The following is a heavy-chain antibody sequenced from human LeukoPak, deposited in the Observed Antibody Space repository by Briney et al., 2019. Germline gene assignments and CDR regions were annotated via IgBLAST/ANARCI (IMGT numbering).Heavy chain of an antibody. Sequence: GSLRLSCAASGFSFRNYWMGWVRQAPGKGLEWVANTKPDGSAEYYADSVRGRFTASRDNANNLLYLQTNRLRAEDTAVYYCARDGGLHTNFDYWGQGTLLTVSS. CDR3: ARDGGLHTNFDY. CDR1: GFSFRNYW. D-gene: IGHD2-15*01. CDR2: TKPDGSAE. J-gene: IGHJ4*02. V-gene: IGHV3-7*01.